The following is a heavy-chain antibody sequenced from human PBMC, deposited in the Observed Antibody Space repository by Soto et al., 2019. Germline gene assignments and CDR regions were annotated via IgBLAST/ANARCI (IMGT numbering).Heavy chain of an antibody. J-gene: IGHJ4*02. D-gene: IGHD1-26*01. CDR1: RFTLSDHY. CDR3: GRWTSGSPDC. Sequence: PGGSLRLSCAASRFTLSDHYMDWVRQAPGKGLEWLGRTRNKANNYITEYATSVKGRFTISRDDSKNSVYLQLNSLKSEDTAVYYCGRWTSGSPDCWGQGTLVTVSS. V-gene: IGHV3-72*01. CDR2: TRNKANNYIT.